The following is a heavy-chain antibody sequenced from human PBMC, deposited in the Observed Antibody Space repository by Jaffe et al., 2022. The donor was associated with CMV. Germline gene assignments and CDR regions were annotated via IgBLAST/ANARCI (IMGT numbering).Heavy chain of an antibody. CDR1: GFTFSRYW. V-gene: IGHV3-7*01. CDR3: ARISSDYYDSSGYYLRYFDL. Sequence: EVQLVESGGGLVQPGGSLRLSCAASGFTFSRYWKTWVRQAPGKGLEWVANIKQDGSEKNYVDSVKGRFTISRDNAKNSLYLQMNSLRVEDTAVYYCARISSDYYDSSGYYLRYFDLWGRGTLVTVSS. D-gene: IGHD3-22*01. CDR2: IKQDGSEK. J-gene: IGHJ2*01.